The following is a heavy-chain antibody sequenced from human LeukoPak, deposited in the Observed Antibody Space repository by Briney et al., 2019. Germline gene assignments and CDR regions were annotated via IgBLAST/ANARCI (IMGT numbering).Heavy chain of an antibody. J-gene: IGHJ5*02. D-gene: IGHD4-23*01. Sequence: GGSLRLSCATSGFTFSVSVMHWVRQAPGKGLEWVAVIRNDGGTVYYADFAKGRFTISSDNSENTLYLQLHSLRGEDTAVYYCAKEGGAGGNSPDRWGQGTLVTVSS. V-gene: IGHV3-30-3*02. CDR3: AKEGGAGGNSPDR. CDR2: IRNDGGTV. CDR1: GFTFSVSV.